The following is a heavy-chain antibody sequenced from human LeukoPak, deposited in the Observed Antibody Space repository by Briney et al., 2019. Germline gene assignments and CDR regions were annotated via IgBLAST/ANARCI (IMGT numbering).Heavy chain of an antibody. CDR1: GGSISSSSCY. J-gene: IGHJ4*02. Sequence: SETLSLTCTVSGGSISSSSCYWGWIRQPPGKGLEWIGSIYYSGSTYYNPSLKSRVTISVDTSKNQFSLKLSSVTAADTAVYYCARDFGSSETLLDYWGQGTLVTVSS. D-gene: IGHD6-6*01. CDR3: ARDFGSSETLLDY. V-gene: IGHV4-39*07. CDR2: IYYSGST.